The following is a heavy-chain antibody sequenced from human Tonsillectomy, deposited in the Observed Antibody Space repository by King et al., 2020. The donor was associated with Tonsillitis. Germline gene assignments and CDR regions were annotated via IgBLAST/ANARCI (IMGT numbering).Heavy chain of an antibody. CDR1: GGSFSGYY. Sequence: HVQLQQWGAGLLKPSETLSLTCAVYGGSFSGYYWSWIRQPPGKGLEWIGEINHSGSTNYNPSLKSRVTISVDTSKNQFSLKLSSVTAADTAVYYCARGDPLHSYSSITPYRWFDPWGQGTLVTVSS. D-gene: IGHD6-13*01. CDR2: INHSGST. V-gene: IGHV4-34*01. CDR3: ARGDPLHSYSSITPYRWFDP. J-gene: IGHJ5*02.